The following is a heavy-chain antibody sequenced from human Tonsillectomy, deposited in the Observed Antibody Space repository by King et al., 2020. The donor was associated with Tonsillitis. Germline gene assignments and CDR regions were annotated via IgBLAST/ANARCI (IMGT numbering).Heavy chain of an antibody. D-gene: IGHD3-22*01. Sequence: VQLVESGGGWVQPGGSLRLSCAASGFIFRNYDMSWVRQAPGKGLEWVSSISGGETTTYSAESVEGRFTISRDNSDNTLYLQINALRAEDTAVYYCVKDRRYYYDSSTYYGVTYWGPGTLVTVSS. V-gene: IGHV3-23*04. CDR3: VKDRRYYYDSSTYYGVTY. J-gene: IGHJ4*02. CDR1: GFIFRNYD. CDR2: ISGGETTT.